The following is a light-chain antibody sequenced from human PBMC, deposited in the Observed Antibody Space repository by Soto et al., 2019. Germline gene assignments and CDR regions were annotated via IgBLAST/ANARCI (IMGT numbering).Light chain of an antibody. CDR3: CSYAGNSLWV. CDR2: DVI. Sequence: QSALTQPRSVSGSPGQSVTISCTGTSSDVGGSNLVSWYQQHAGRAPKLVIYDVIKRPSGVPDRFSGSKSGNTASLTISGLQVEDEADYYCCSYAGNSLWVFGGGTKLIVL. CDR1: SSDVGGSNL. J-gene: IGLJ3*02. V-gene: IGLV2-11*01.